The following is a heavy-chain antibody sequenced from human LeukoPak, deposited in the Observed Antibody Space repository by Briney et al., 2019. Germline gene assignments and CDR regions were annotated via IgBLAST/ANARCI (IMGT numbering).Heavy chain of an antibody. V-gene: IGHV3-30*04. D-gene: IGHD2-8*01. CDR3: VEGYCTNGVCATSVEFDY. J-gene: IGHJ4*02. Sequence: GGSLRLSCAASGFTFSSYAMHWVRQAPGKGLEWVAVISYDGSNKYYADSVKGRFTISRDNSKNALYLQMNSLRAEDTAVYYCVEGYCTNGVCATSVEFDYWGQGTLVTVSS. CDR1: GFTFSSYA. CDR2: ISYDGSNK.